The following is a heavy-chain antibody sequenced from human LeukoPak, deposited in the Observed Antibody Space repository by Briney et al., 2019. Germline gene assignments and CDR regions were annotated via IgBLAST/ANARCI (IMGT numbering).Heavy chain of an antibody. CDR1: GFTFSSYA. CDR2: ISGSGGST. CDR3: AKVVWFGELAYYFDY. Sequence: GGSLRLSXAASGFTFSSYAMSWVRQPPGKGLEWVSAISGSGGSTYYADSVKGRFTISRDNSKNTLYLQMNSLRAEDTAVYYCAKVVWFGELAYYFDYWGQGTLVTVSS. V-gene: IGHV3-23*01. D-gene: IGHD3-10*01. J-gene: IGHJ4*02.